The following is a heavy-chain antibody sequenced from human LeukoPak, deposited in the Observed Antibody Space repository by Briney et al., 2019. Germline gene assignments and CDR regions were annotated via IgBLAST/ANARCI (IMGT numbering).Heavy chain of an antibody. Sequence: GGSLRLSCAASGFTFSTYSMNWVRQAPGKGLEWASSISSSSSYIYYADSVKGRFTISRDNAKKSVYLQMNSLRAEDTAVYYCARAYSERYGLGYYYMDVWGKGTTVTISS. CDR2: ISSSSSYI. V-gene: IGHV3-21*01. CDR3: ARAYSERYGLGYYYMDV. D-gene: IGHD1-26*01. CDR1: GFTFSTYS. J-gene: IGHJ6*03.